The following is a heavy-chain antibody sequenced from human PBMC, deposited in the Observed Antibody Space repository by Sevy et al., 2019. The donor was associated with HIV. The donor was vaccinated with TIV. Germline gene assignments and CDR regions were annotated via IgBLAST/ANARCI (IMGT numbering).Heavy chain of an antibody. V-gene: IGHV3-11*01. Sequence: GESLKISCAASGFTFSDYYMSWIRQAPGKGLEWISYISGSSSAIVYADSVKGQFAISRNNAKNSLYLHMDNLRADDTAVYFCVGRPYSSSFSWSYHFVYWGQGTLVTVSS. CDR2: ISGSSSAI. J-gene: IGHJ4*02. D-gene: IGHD4-4*01. CDR1: GFTFSDYY. CDR3: VGRPYSSSFSWSYHFVY.